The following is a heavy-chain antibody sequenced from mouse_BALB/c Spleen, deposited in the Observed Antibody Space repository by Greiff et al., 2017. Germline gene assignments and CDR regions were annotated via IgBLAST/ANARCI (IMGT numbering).Heavy chain of an antibody. CDR2: ISSGGST. CDR3: ERGDYGYWFAY. Sequence: EVKVVESGGGLVKPGGSLKLSCAASGFTFSSYAMSWVRQTPEKRLEWVASISSGGSTYYPDSVKGRFTISRDNARNILYLQMSSLRSEDTAMYYCERGDYGYWFAYWGQGTLVTDSA. D-gene: IGHD1-2*01. V-gene: IGHV5-6-5*01. J-gene: IGHJ3*01. CDR1: GFTFSSYA.